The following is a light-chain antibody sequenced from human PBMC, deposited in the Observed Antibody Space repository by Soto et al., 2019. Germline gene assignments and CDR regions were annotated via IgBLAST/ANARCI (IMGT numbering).Light chain of an antibody. CDR1: SSDVGGYNY. Sequence: QSALTQPASVSGSPGQSITISCTGTSSDVGGYNYVSWYQQHPGKATKLMIYDVSNRPSGVSNRFSGSKSGNTASLTISGLQAEDEADYYCSSYTSSSTYVFGTGTQLTVL. CDR3: SSYTSSSTYV. CDR2: DVS. V-gene: IGLV2-14*01. J-gene: IGLJ1*01.